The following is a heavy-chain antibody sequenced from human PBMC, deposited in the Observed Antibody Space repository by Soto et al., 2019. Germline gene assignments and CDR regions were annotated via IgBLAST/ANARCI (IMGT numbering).Heavy chain of an antibody. J-gene: IGHJ6*02. CDR1: GFTLSSYS. V-gene: IGHV3-30-3*01. Sequence: GGSLRLSCAASGFTLSSYSMHWVRQAPGKGLEWVAAISYDGSNKYYADSVKGRFTISRDNSKNTVYLQMNSLRAEDTAVYYCARDHYDSSGSLIDLYYYYYGMDVRGQGTTVTVSS. CDR3: ARDHYDSSGSLIDLYYYYYGMDV. CDR2: ISYDGSNK. D-gene: IGHD3-22*01.